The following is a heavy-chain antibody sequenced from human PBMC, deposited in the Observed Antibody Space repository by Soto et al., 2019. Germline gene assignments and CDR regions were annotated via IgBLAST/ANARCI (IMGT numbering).Heavy chain of an antibody. Sequence: VESLKLSCKGSGYSFTSYWIGWVLHMPGKGLEWMGIIYPGDSDTRYSPSFQGQVTISADKSISTAYLQWSSLKASDTAMYYCARLPQPAAMLPVDVWGRGTTVTVSS. CDR2: IYPGDSDT. V-gene: IGHV5-51*01. CDR1: GYSFTSYW. D-gene: IGHD2-2*01. J-gene: IGHJ6*02. CDR3: ARLPQPAAMLPVDV.